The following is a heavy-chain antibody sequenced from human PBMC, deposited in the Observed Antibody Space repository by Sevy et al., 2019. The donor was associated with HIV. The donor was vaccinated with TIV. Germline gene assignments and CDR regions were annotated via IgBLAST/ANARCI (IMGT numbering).Heavy chain of an antibody. Sequence: GGSLRLSCAASGFTFSDYYMSWIRQAPGKGLEWVSYISSSGSTINYADSVKGRFTISRDNDKNSLYLQINSLRAEDTAVYYCARENTMIEEPGWFDPWGQGTLVTVSS. J-gene: IGHJ5*02. CDR1: GFTFSDYY. CDR3: ARENTMIEEPGWFDP. V-gene: IGHV3-11*01. D-gene: IGHD3-22*01. CDR2: ISSSGSTI.